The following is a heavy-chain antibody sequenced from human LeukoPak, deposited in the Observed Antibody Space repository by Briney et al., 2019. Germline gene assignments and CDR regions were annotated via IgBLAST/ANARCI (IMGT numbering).Heavy chain of an antibody. CDR1: GFTFSSYG. J-gene: IGHJ2*01. Sequence: GGSLRLSCAASGFTFSSYGMHWVRQASGKGLEWVSAIGTAGDTYYPGSVKGRFTISRENAKNSLYLQMNSLRAGDTAVYYCARVIRDDSSGYSRNYWYFDLWGRGTLVTVSS. V-gene: IGHV3-13*01. D-gene: IGHD3-22*01. CDR2: IGTAGDT. CDR3: ARVIRDDSSGYSRNYWYFDL.